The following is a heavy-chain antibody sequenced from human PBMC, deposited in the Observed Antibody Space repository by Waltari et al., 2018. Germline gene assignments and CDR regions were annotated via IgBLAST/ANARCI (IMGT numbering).Heavy chain of an antibody. D-gene: IGHD3-10*01. CDR2: ISNDGSSI. CDR1: GFRFSNYW. CDR3: VRLAQRTYRSPVPGRHYYYGMDV. Sequence: EEQLLESGGGLVQPGDSLRLSCAASGFRFSNYWMNWVRQAPGKGLVCVARISNDGSSITYADSGKGRFTNARDNAKITLYLQMKRLRAEDTAVYYCVRLAQRTYRSPVPGRHYYYGMDVWGQGTTVTVAS. V-gene: IGHV3-74*03. J-gene: IGHJ6*02.